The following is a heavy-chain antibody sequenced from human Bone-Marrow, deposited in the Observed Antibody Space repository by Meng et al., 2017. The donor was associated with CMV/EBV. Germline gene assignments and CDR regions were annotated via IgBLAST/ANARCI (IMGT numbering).Heavy chain of an antibody. D-gene: IGHD2-21*01. V-gene: IGHV3-23*03. CDR2: IYSGGSST. Sequence: GGSLRLSCAASGFTFDDYGMSWVRQAPGKGLEWVSVIYSGGSSTYYADSVKGRFTISRDNSKNTLYLQMNSLRAEDTAVYYCATLEGWIVRGGYFDYWGQGTLVTVSS. CDR3: ATLEGWIVRGGYFDY. CDR1: GFTFDDYG. J-gene: IGHJ4*02.